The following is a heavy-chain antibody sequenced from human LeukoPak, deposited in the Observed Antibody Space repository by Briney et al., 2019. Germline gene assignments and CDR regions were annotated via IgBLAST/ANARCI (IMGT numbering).Heavy chain of an antibody. CDR2: INHNGTT. J-gene: IGHJ5*02. CDR1: GGSISSSSYY. Sequence: SETLSLTCTVSGGSISSSSYYWGWIRQSPGKGLEWIGEINHNGTTRYNQPLKSRVTISIDTSKNQFSLKLYAVTAADTAVYYCARFGDCSDGLCFYYLDPWGQGTLVTVSS. D-gene: IGHD2-15*01. CDR3: ARFGDCSDGLCFYYLDP. V-gene: IGHV4-39*07.